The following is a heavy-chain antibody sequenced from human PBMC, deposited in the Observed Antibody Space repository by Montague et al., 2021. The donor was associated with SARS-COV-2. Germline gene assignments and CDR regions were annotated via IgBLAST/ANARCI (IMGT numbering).Heavy chain of an antibody. CDR1: GFSIGSGDY. V-gene: IGHV4-38-2*02. Sequence: SETLSLTCTVSGFSIGSGDYWGWIRQPPGKGLEWIRIIYHCGTTXXNPXXXSRLTMSIDTSTNQFSLRLTSVTAADTAVFFCVREKAGGLRNVFDIWGQGTTVTVSS. CDR3: VREKAGGLRNVFDI. CDR2: IYHCGTT. J-gene: IGHJ3*02.